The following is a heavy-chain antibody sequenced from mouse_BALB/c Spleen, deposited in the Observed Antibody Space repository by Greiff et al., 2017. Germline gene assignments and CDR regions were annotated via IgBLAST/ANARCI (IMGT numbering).Heavy chain of an antibody. Sequence: QVQLQQPGAELVRPGASVKLSCKASGYTFTSYWINWVKQRPGQGLEWIGNIYPSDSYTNYNQKFKDKATLTVDKSSSTAYMQLSSPTSEDSAVYYCTRDYYGSRAWFAYWGQGTLVTVSA. CDR1: GYTFTSYW. CDR2: IYPSDSYT. J-gene: IGHJ3*01. CDR3: TRDYYGSRAWFAY. V-gene: IGHV1-69*02. D-gene: IGHD1-1*01.